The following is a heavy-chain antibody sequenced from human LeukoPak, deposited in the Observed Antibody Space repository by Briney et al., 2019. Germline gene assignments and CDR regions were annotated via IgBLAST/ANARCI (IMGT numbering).Heavy chain of an antibody. V-gene: IGHV3-21*01. CDR3: ARDTAELSYYGMDV. D-gene: IGHD1-26*01. J-gene: IGHJ6*02. Sequence: GGSLRLSCAASGFTFSSYSMNWVRQAPGKGLEWVSSISSSSSYIYYADSVKGRFTISRDNAKNSLYLQMNSLRAEDTAVYYCARDTAELSYYGMDVWGQGTTVTVSS. CDR1: GFTFSSYS. CDR2: ISSSSSYI.